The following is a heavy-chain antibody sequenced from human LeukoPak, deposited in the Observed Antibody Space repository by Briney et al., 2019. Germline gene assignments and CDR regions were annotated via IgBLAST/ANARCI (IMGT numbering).Heavy chain of an antibody. CDR3: ARHEEDPYYYYGMDV. Sequence: SETLSLTCTVSGGSISSSNYNWGWIRQPPGKGLEWIGSIYYSGSTYYNPSLKSRVTISVDTSKNQFSLKLSSVTAADTAVYYCARHEEDPYYYYGMDVWGQGTTVTVSS. CDR2: IYYSGST. CDR1: GGSISSSNYN. J-gene: IGHJ6*02. V-gene: IGHV4-39*01.